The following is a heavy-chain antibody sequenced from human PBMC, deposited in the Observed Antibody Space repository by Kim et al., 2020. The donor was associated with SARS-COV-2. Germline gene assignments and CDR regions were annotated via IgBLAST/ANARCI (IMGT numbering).Heavy chain of an antibody. CDR3: ARNGDYSNFYFDY. V-gene: IGHV3-11*06. Sequence: GGSLRLSCAASGFTFKNYYMTWIRQAPGRGLEWISYVSGTSSYTDYADSVKGRCTISRDNAKNSLYLQINSLRAEDTAVYFCARNGDYSNFYFDYWGQGTLVTVSS. J-gene: IGHJ4*02. D-gene: IGHD4-4*01. CDR1: GFTFKNYY. CDR2: VSGTSSYT.